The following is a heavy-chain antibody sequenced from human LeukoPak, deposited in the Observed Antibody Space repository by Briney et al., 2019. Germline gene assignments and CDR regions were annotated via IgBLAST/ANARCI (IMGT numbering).Heavy chain of an antibody. CDR1: GYIFSTYA. CDR2: INAGKGNT. J-gene: IGHJ4*02. CDR3: AGGYYDSSGYSDY. Sequence: ASVKVSCKASGYIFSTYALHWVRQAPGQRLEWMGWINAGKGNTKYSQKFQGRVTITRDTSASTAYMELSSLRSEDTAVYYCAGGYYDSSGYSDYWGQGTLVTVSS. D-gene: IGHD3-22*01. V-gene: IGHV1-3*01.